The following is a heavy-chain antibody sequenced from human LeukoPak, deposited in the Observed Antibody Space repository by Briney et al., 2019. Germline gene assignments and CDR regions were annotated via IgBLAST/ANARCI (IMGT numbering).Heavy chain of an antibody. V-gene: IGHV4-59*12. D-gene: IGHD3-9*01. CDR3: AREDDILTGYYLI. CDR1: GGSISSYY. CDR2: IYYSGST. Sequence: PSETLSLTCTVSGGSISSYYWSWIRQPPGKGLEWIGYIYYSGSTNYNPSLKSRVTISVDTSKNQFSLKLSSVTAADTAVYYCAREDDILTGYYLIWGQGTLVTVSS. J-gene: IGHJ4*02.